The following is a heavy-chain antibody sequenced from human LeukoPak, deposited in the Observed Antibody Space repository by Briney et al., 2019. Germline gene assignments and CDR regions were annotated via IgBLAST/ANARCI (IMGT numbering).Heavy chain of an antibody. CDR3: ARGHNWNYAHYYYMDV. CDR1: GYTFTGYY. J-gene: IGHJ6*03. Sequence: WASVKVSCKASGYTFTGYYMHWVRQAPGQGLEWMGWINPNSGGTNYAQKFQGRVTMTRGTSISTAYMELSRLRSDDTAVYYCARGHNWNYAHYYYMDVWGKGTTVTVSS. V-gene: IGHV1-2*02. D-gene: IGHD1-7*01. CDR2: INPNSGGT.